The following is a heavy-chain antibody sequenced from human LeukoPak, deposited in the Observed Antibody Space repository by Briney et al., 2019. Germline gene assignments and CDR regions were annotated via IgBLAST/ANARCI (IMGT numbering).Heavy chain of an antibody. D-gene: IGHD3-10*01. CDR2: IYYSGST. Sequence: SETLSLTCTVSGDSVSTYYWSWIRQPPGKGLEWIGYIYYSGSTNYNPSLKSRVTISVDTSKSQFSLKLTSVTAADTAVYYCAKEGLVGGFDPWGQGTLVTVSS. J-gene: IGHJ5*02. CDR1: GDSVSTYY. CDR3: AKEGLVGGFDP. V-gene: IGHV4-59*02.